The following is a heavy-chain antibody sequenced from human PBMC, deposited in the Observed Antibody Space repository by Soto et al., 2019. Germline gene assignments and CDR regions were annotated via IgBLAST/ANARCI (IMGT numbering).Heavy chain of an antibody. CDR2: IVGSGSQI. CDR3: AKDAVYKDGLWLMDS. J-gene: IGHJ1*01. Sequence: EVQLLESGGGLVQPGGSLRLSCAASGFTFSSYAMSWVRQAPGKGLEWVSGIVGSGSQIHYADSVKGRFTISKDNSKNTVYLQMNSLRDEDTAVYYCAKDAVYKDGLWLMDSWGQGTLVTVSS. V-gene: IGHV3-23*01. CDR1: GFTFSSYA. D-gene: IGHD2-21*01.